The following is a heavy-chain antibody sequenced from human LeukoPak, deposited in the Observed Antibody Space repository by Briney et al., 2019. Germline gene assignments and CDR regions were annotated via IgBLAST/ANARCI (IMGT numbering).Heavy chain of an antibody. V-gene: IGHV3-7*01. D-gene: IGHD3-22*01. CDR2: INQDGSEK. Sequence: GGSLRLSCAASGFTFSRYWMSWVRQAPGKGLGWVANINQDGSEKYYMDSVKGRFTISRDNAKNSLYLQMNSLRAEDTAVYYCASDRDYYDSSGYLFDYWGQGTLVTVSS. CDR1: GFTFSRYW. CDR3: ASDRDYYDSSGYLFDY. J-gene: IGHJ4*02.